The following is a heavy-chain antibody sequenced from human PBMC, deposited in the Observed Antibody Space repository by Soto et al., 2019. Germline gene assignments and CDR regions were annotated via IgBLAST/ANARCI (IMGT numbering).Heavy chain of an antibody. CDR3: AKDLQAYGDYNYYYYGMDV. J-gene: IGHJ6*04. V-gene: IGHV3-30*18. Sequence: QVQLVESGGGVVQPGGSLRLSCTASGFTFTTFGIHWVRQAPGKGLEWVALISYDGHNKYYSDSVKGRFTISRDNYKNTLSLQMNSLRAEDTAVYYCAKDLQAYGDYNYYYYGMDVWGKGTTVSVSS. D-gene: IGHD4-17*01. CDR1: GFTFTTFG. CDR2: ISYDGHNK.